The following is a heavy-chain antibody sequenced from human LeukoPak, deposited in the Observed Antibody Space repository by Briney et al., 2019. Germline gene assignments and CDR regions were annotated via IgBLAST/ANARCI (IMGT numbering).Heavy chain of an antibody. CDR2: IVGSGDST. CDR1: GFTFSSYA. Sequence: GGSLRLSCAASGFTFSSYAMSWVRQAPGEGPEWVSAIVGSGDSTYYADSVRGRFTISRDNAKNTLYLQMSGLRVEDTAVYHCASDSPYYGMDVWGQGTTVTVSS. V-gene: IGHV3-23*01. J-gene: IGHJ6*02. CDR3: ASDSPYYGMDV. D-gene: IGHD2-21*01.